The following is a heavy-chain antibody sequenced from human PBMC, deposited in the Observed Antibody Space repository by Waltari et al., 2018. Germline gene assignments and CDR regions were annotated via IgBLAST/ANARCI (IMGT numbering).Heavy chain of an antibody. CDR2: IIPSLGIA. V-gene: IGHV1-69*04. J-gene: IGHJ4*02. CDR3: ARVGLGQQLEGYFDY. CDR1: GGTFSSYA. Sequence: QVQLVQSGAEVKKPGPSVKVSCKASGGTFSSYAISWVRQAPGQGLEWMGGIIPSLGIANYAQKVQGRVTITADESTSTAYMELSSLRSEDTAVYYCARVGLGQQLEGYFDYWGQGTLVTVSS. D-gene: IGHD6-13*01.